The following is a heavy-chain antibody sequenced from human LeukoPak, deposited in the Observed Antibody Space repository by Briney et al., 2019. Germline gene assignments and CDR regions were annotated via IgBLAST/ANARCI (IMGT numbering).Heavy chain of an antibody. CDR1: GGTFSGNY. V-gene: IGHV4-34*01. D-gene: IGHD3-9*01. CDR3: ARGLNYDSLTANPFTAWFDP. J-gene: IGHJ5*02. Sequence: SETLSLTCAVYGGTFSGNYLSWIRQSPGKGLEWIGEIIHSGRTNYNPSLESRVTISVDTSKNQFSLKLSSVTAADTAAYYCARGLNYDSLTANPFTAWFDPWGQGTLVTVSS. CDR2: IIHSGRT.